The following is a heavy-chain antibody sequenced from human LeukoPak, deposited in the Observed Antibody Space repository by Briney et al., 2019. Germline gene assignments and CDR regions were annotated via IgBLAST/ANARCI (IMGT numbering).Heavy chain of an antibody. D-gene: IGHD2-2*01. CDR1: GFTFSSYS. Sequence: GGSLRLSCAPSGFTFSSYSMNWVRQAPGKGLQWISYIGTGILITYYADSVKGRFTISRDNAKNSVYLQMNSLRAEDTAVYYCTRGPTHIPATWGQGTLVTVSS. CDR2: IGTGILIT. J-gene: IGHJ4*02. V-gene: IGHV3-48*01. CDR3: TRGPTHIPAT.